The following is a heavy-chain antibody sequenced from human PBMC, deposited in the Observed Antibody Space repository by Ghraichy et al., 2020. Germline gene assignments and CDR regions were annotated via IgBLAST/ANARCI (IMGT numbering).Heavy chain of an antibody. D-gene: IGHD3-16*01. CDR2: ISRSGSSI. CDR1: GFTFSSYT. CDR3: ARAYDYGDHIDY. J-gene: IGHJ4*02. Sequence: GGSLRLSCAASGFTFSSYTMNWVRQAPGKGLEWVSSISRSGSSIYYADSLKGRFTISRDNAQNSLYVQMNSLRAEDTAVYYCARAYDYGDHIDYWRQGTLVTVSS. V-gene: IGHV3-21*01.